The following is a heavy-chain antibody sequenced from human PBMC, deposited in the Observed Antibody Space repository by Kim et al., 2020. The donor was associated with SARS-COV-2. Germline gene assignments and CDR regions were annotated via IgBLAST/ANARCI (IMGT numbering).Heavy chain of an antibody. Sequence: SETLSLTCTVSGGSVSSGSYYWSWIRQPPGKGLEWIGYIYYSGSTNYNPSLKSRVTISVDTSKNQFSLKLSSVTAADTAGYYCAREVTMVRGLIINNWFDPGGQGTLVTVSS. CDR3: AREVTMVRGLIINNWFDP. J-gene: IGHJ5*02. CDR2: IYYSGST. D-gene: IGHD3-10*01. V-gene: IGHV4-61*01. CDR1: GGSVSSGSYY.